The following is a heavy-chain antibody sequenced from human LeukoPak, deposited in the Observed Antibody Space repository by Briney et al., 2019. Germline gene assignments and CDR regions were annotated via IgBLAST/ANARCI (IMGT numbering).Heavy chain of an antibody. CDR1: GFTLSSYE. CDR2: ISRTGNSI. J-gene: IGHJ4*02. D-gene: IGHD6-13*01. CDR3: ARGPYSSNWYVDY. Sequence: GGSLRLSCAASGFTLSSYEMNWVRLAPGKGLEWISYISRTGNSIYYADSVKGRFTISRDSTKNSLYLQMNSLRAEDTAVYYCARGPYSSNWYVDYWGQGTLVTVAS. V-gene: IGHV3-48*03.